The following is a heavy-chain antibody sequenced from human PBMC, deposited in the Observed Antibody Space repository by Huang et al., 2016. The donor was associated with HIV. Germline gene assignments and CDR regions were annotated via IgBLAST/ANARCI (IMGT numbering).Heavy chain of an antibody. CDR3: ATDYRDGFDV. CDR2: VSASGST. D-gene: IGHD3-10*01. Sequence: QVQLQESGPGLLKSSETLSLTCTLSGGSISGFYWSWIRQPAVKGLEWIGRVSASGSTYYNPSLKSRVTMSIDTSKNQCSLNVTSVTAADSAMYYCATDYRDGFDVWGQGTMVTVSS. V-gene: IGHV4-4*07. CDR1: GGSISGFY. J-gene: IGHJ3*01.